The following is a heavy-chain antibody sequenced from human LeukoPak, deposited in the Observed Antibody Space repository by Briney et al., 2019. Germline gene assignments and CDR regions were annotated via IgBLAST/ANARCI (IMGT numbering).Heavy chain of an antibody. D-gene: IGHD5-24*01. CDR2: INHSGST. CDR3: ALGYNDIWEL. Sequence: PGGSLRLSCGASGFTFSRHAIHWVRQPPGKGLEWIGEINHSGSTHYTPSLKSRVTISVDTSDNKFSLKMISVTAADAAVYYCALGYNDIWELWGRGTLVTVSS. V-gene: IGHV4-34*08. CDR1: GFTFSRHA. J-gene: IGHJ4*02.